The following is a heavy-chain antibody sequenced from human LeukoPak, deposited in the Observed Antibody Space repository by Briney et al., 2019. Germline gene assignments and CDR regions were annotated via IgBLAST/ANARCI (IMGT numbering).Heavy chain of an antibody. CDR1: GCIFTSYG. D-gene: IGHD4-11*01. V-gene: IGHV1-18*01. CDR2: ISAHNGNT. CDR3: ARAQTTLLLDY. Sequence: PRASVKVSCKASGCIFTSYGIIWVRQAPGQGLQWMGWISAHNGNTNYAQKLQGRVTMTTDTSTSTVYMELRSLRSDDTAVYYCARAQTTLLLDYWGQGTLVTVSS. J-gene: IGHJ4*02.